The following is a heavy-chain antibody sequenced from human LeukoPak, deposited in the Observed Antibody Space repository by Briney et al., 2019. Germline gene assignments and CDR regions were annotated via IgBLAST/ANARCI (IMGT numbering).Heavy chain of an antibody. Sequence: SETLSLTCAVYGGSFSGYYWSWIRQPPGKGLEWIGEINHSGSTNYNPSLKSRVTISVDTSKNQFSLKLSSVTAADTAVYYCARAYIYGCSQFDYWGQGTLVTVSS. J-gene: IGHJ4*02. CDR3: ARAYIYGCSQFDY. CDR1: GGSFSGYY. D-gene: IGHD4/OR15-4a*01. V-gene: IGHV4-34*01. CDR2: INHSGST.